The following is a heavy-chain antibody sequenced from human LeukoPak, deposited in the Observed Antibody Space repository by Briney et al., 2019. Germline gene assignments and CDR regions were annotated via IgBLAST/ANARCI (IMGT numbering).Heavy chain of an antibody. CDR2: ITSSSSYI. CDR1: GFIFRSYN. V-gene: IGHV3-21*01. CDR3: ARGGDKRLARNWFDP. Sequence: GGSLRLSCAASGFIFRSYNMYWVRQAPGKGPEWVAPITSSSSYIFYADSVKGRFTVSRDDATNSVYLEMNSLRAEDTAVYYCARGGDKRLARNWFDPWGQGTVVTVSS. D-gene: IGHD3-16*01. J-gene: IGHJ5*02.